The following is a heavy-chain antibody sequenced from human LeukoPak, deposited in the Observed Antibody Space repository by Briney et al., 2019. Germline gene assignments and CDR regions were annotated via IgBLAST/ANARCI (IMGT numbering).Heavy chain of an antibody. V-gene: IGHV4-30-2*01. CDR1: GGSISSGGYS. CDR3: ASTRGDYYYGMDV. D-gene: IGHD3-10*01. CDR2: FYHSGST. Sequence: SETLSLTCAVSGGSISSGGYSWTWIRQPPGKGLEWIGYFYHSGSTYYNPSLKSRVTISVDRSKNQFSLKLTPVTAADTAVYYCASTRGDYYYGMDVWGQGTTVTVSS. J-gene: IGHJ6*02.